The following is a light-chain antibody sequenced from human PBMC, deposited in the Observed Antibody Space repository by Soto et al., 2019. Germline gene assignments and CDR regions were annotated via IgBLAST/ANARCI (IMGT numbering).Light chain of an antibody. CDR3: QQYDNWPWT. Sequence: DIQMTQSPSSLSASVGDRVTITCLASQSISSYLNCYQQKPGKAPKLLIYAASSLQSGVPARFSGSGSGTDFTLTITSPQSEDFAVYYCQQYDNWPWTFGQGTKVDIK. J-gene: IGKJ1*01. CDR1: QSISSY. CDR2: AAS. V-gene: IGKV1-39*01.